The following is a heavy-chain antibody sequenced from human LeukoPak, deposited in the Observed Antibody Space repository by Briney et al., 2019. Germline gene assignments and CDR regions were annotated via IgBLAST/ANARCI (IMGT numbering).Heavy chain of an antibody. CDR1: GFTFDDYA. Sequence: GRSLRLSCAASGFTFDDYAMHWVRQAPGKGLEWVSGISWNSGSIGYADSVKGRFTVSRDSSKNTMYLQMNSLRAEDTALYYCARDLNYWGQGTLVTVSS. J-gene: IGHJ4*02. V-gene: IGHV3-9*01. CDR3: ARDLNY. CDR2: ISWNSGSI.